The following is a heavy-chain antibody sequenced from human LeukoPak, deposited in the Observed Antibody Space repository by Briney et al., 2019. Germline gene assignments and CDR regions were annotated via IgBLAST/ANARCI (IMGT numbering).Heavy chain of an antibody. J-gene: IGHJ4*02. CDR2: ISGSAYNS. V-gene: IGHV3-23*01. CDR3: AKHSGSYFIYYVDS. CDR1: GFTFSSYG. Sequence: TGGSLRLSCAASGFTFSSYGMSWVRQAPSKGLEWVSTISGSAYNSYYADSVKGRFTISRDNSANTLYLQMNSLRAEDTALYYCAKHSGSYFIYYVDSWGQGTLVTVSS. D-gene: IGHD1-26*01.